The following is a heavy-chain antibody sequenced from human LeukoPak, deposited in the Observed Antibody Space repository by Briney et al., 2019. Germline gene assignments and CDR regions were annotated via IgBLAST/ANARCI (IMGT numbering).Heavy chain of an antibody. CDR3: ARDLRVMGSKSSYGPDWFDP. V-gene: IGHV3-11*01. D-gene: IGHD5-18*01. J-gene: IGHJ5*02. CDR2: ISSSGSTI. CDR1: GFTFSNYY. Sequence: GGSLRLSCAASGFTFSNYYMSWIRQAPGKGLEWVSYISSSGSTIYYADSVKGRFTISRDNAKNSLYLQMNSLRAEDTAVYYCARDLRVMGSKSSYGPDWFDPWGQGTLVTVSS.